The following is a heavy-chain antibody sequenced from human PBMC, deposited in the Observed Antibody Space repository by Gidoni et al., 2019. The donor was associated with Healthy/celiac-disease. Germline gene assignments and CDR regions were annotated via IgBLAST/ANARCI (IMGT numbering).Heavy chain of an antibody. Sequence: EVQLLESGGGLVQPGGSLRLSCAASGFTFSSFAMSWVRQAPGKGLEGVSAISGSGGSTYYADSVKGRLTISRDNSKNTLYLQMNSLRAEDTAVYYCAKDALSGSYYDLVFDYWGQGTLVTVSS. CDR3: AKDALSGSYYDLVFDY. D-gene: IGHD1-26*01. CDR2: ISGSGGST. J-gene: IGHJ4*02. CDR1: GFTFSSFA. V-gene: IGHV3-23*01.